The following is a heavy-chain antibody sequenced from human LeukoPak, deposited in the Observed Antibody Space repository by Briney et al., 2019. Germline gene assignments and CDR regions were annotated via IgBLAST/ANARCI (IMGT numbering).Heavy chain of an antibody. CDR3: ARVSSKAMVRGIITKKNYYYYYMDV. Sequence: GGSLRLSCAASGFTFDDYGMSWVRQGPGKGLEWVSGINWNGGSIGYADSVKGRFTIPRDNAKNSLYLQMNSLRAEDTAVYYCARVSSKAMVRGIITKKNYYYYYMDVWGKGTTVTISS. J-gene: IGHJ6*03. CDR1: GFTFDDYG. D-gene: IGHD3-10*01. CDR2: INWNGGSI. V-gene: IGHV3-20*04.